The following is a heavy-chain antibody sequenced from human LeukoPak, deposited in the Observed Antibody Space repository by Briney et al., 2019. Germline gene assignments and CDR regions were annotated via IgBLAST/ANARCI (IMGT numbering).Heavy chain of an antibody. J-gene: IGHJ4*02. V-gene: IGHV3-15*01. D-gene: IGHD5-18*01. CDR1: GXTFSNAC. Sequence: PGESLTLSCAASGXTFSNACMSWVRQAPGKALEWVGHIKSKADGGTTDFAAPVKGRFTISRDDSKNTLFLQMNSLKTEDTAVYYCTTGTWIQLWLADYWGQGTLVTVSS. CDR2: IKSKADGGTT. CDR3: TTGTWIQLWLADY.